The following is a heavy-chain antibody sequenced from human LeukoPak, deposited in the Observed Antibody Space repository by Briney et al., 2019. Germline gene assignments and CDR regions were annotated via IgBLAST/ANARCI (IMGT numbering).Heavy chain of an antibody. CDR3: ARGPRGPRGCSGGSCYSVFLGY. V-gene: IGHV1-2*02. D-gene: IGHD2-15*01. Sequence: ASVKVSCKASGYTFTGYYMHWVRQAPGQGLEWMGAINPNSGVTNYAQKFQGRVTMTRDTSISTAYMELSRLRSDDTAVYYCARGPRGPRGCSGGSCYSVFLGYWGQGTLVTVSS. CDR2: INPNSGVT. J-gene: IGHJ4*02. CDR1: GYTFTGYY.